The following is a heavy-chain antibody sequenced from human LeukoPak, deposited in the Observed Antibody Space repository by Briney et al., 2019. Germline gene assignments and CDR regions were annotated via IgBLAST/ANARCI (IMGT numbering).Heavy chain of an antibody. D-gene: IGHD6-6*01. CDR1: GFTVSSNY. CDR2: IYSGGST. J-gene: IGHJ4*02. Sequence: TGGSLRLSCAASGFTVSSNYMSWVRQAPGKGMEWVSVIYSGGSTYYADSVKGRFTISRDNSKNTLYLQMNSLRAEDTAVYYCAGGIAARPRIFDYWGQGTLVTVSS. V-gene: IGHV3-66*02. CDR3: AGGIAARPRIFDY.